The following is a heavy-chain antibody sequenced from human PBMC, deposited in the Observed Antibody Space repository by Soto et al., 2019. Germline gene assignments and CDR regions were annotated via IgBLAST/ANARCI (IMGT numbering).Heavy chain of an antibody. CDR1: GYTFTNYA. D-gene: IGHD6-13*01. CDR2: VNTYNGNP. V-gene: IGHV1-18*01. CDR3: ARESQYSTSWQRFDS. J-gene: IGHJ4*02. Sequence: QGQLVQSGGELKKPGASVKVSCKASGYTFTNYAITWVRQAPGRGLEWMGWVNTYNGNPNYAQIFQGRVTMTTDTSTGTAYMELRSLKSDASAIYYCARESQYSTSWQRFDSWGQGTLVTVSS.